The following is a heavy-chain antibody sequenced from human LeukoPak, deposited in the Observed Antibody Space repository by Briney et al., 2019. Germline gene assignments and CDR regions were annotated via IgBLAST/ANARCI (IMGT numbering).Heavy chain of an antibody. CDR2: ISYDGTNQ. J-gene: IGHJ4*02. D-gene: IGHD4-17*01. Sequence: GGSLRLTCAASGFSFSSYAMHWVRQAPGKGLEWVAVISYDGTNQYYADSVKGRFTISRDNSKNTLYLQMNSLRAEDTAVYYCAREMTTNYFDYWGQGTLVTVSS. V-gene: IGHV3-30-3*01. CDR1: GFSFSSYA. CDR3: AREMTTNYFDY.